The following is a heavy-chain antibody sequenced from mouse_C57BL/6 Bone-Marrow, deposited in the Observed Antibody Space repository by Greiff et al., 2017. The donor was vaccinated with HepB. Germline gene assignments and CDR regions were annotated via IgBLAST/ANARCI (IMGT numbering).Heavy chain of an antibody. CDR3: TRKTLLRSRDAMDY. Sequence: EVKVVESGEGLVKPGGSLKLSCAASGFTFSSYAMSWVRQTPEKRLEWVAYISSGGDYIYYADTVKGRFTISRDNARNTLYLQMSSLKSEDTAMYYCTRKTLLRSRDAMDYWGQGTSVTVSS. CDR1: GFTFSSYA. CDR2: ISSGGDYI. J-gene: IGHJ4*01. D-gene: IGHD1-1*01. V-gene: IGHV5-9-1*02.